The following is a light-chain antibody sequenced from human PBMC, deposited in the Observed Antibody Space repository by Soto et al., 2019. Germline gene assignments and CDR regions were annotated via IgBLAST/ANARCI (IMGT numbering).Light chain of an antibody. V-gene: IGKV1-5*03. CDR2: KAS. CDR1: QSISTW. Sequence: DIRMTQSPSTLSASVGDRVTITCRASQSISTWLAWYQQKAGKVPKLLIYKASSLESGVPSRFSGSGSGTEFTLTISSLEPDDFATYYCQQYNTYWTFGQGTKVEIK. J-gene: IGKJ1*01. CDR3: QQYNTYWT.